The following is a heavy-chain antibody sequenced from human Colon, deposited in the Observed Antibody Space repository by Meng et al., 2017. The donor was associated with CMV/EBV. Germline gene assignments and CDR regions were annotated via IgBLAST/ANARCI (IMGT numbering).Heavy chain of an antibody. D-gene: IGHD4-11*01. CDR3: AGADSLTTADYYYYGMDV. Sequence: GSLRLSCAVYGGSFSGYYWSWIRQPPGKGLEWIGEINHSGSTNYNPSLKSRVTISVDTSKNQFSLKLSSVTAADTAVYYCAGADSLTTADYYYYGMDVWGHGTTVTVSS. J-gene: IGHJ6*02. CDR1: GGSFSGYY. V-gene: IGHV4-34*01. CDR2: INHSGST.